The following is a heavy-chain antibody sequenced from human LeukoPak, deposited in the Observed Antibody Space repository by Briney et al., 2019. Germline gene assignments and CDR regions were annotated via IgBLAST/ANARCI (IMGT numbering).Heavy chain of an antibody. CDR2: IRSEGSNK. CDR3: AKGVNRDDYTLHY. J-gene: IGHJ4*02. Sequence: GGSLRLSCAASGFTFSSYGAHWVRQAPGKGLEWVAFIRSEGSNKYYADSVKGRFTISRDTSKNTLYVQMNSLRPEDTAVYYCAKGVNRDDYTLHYWGQGTLVTVSS. V-gene: IGHV3-30*02. D-gene: IGHD5-24*01. CDR1: GFTFSSYG.